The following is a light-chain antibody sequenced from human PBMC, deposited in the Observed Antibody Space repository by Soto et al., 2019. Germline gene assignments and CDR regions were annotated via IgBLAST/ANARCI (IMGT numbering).Light chain of an antibody. CDR3: QQYNNWPRT. J-gene: IGKJ1*01. Sequence: EIVMTQSPATLSVSPGERATLSCRASQSVSSNLAWYQQKPGQAPRLLIYGASTRDTGIPARFSGSGSGTEFTLTISSLQSEDFADYYCQQYNNWPRTFGQGTKVEIK. V-gene: IGKV3-15*01. CDR1: QSVSSN. CDR2: GAS.